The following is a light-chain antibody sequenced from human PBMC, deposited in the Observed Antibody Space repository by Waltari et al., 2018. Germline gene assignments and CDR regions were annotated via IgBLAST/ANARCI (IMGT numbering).Light chain of an antibody. V-gene: IGKV1-33*01. CDR2: DAS. CDR3: QHYNNLPYT. CDR1: KAIRKN. J-gene: IGKJ2*01. Sequence: TCRASKAIRKNLSWFQERPGKAPKLLIYDASNLEAGVPSRFSGTGSGTDFSLTISSLQPEDSATYYCQHYNNLPYTFSRGTKLQIK.